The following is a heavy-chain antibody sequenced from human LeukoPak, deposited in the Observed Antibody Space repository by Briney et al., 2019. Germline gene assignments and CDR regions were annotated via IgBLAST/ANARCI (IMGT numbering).Heavy chain of an antibody. Sequence: GGSLRLSCAASGFTFSSYVMHWVRQAPGKGLEGVAIISYDGSNEYYADSVKGRFTISRDNSKNTLYLQMNTLRAEDTAVYYCYCGSGSDFDYWGQGTLVTVSS. CDR2: ISYDGSNE. J-gene: IGHJ4*02. CDR1: GFTFSSYV. V-gene: IGHV3-30*14. CDR3: YCGSGSDFDY. D-gene: IGHD3-10*01.